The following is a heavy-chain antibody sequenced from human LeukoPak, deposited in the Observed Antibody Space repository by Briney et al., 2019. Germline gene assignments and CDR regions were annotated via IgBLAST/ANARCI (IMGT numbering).Heavy chain of an antibody. D-gene: IGHD2-15*01. CDR3: AKGRGYCTGGSCYSDY. CDR2: ISGSDGST. CDR1: GFSFSSYA. J-gene: IGHJ4*02. Sequence: GGSLRLSCAASGFSFSSYAMNWVRQAPGKGLEWVSTISGSDGSTYYADSVKGRFTISRDNSKNTLYLQMNSLRVEDTAIYYCAKGRGYCTGGSCYSDYWGQGTLVTVSS. V-gene: IGHV3-23*01.